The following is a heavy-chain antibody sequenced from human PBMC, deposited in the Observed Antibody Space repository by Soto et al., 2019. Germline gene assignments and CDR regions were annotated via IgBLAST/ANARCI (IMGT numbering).Heavy chain of an antibody. CDR2: IYHSGST. V-gene: IGHV4-4*02. CDR1: GGSISSSNW. CDR3: ARGEATTWYYFGMDV. Sequence: QVQLQESGPGLVKPSGTLSLTCAVSGGSISSSNWWSWVRQPPGKGLEWIGEIYHSGSTNYNPSLKRRGTIAGDKSKNQFSLKLSSVTAADTAMYYGARGEATTWYYFGMDVWGQGTTVTVSS. J-gene: IGHJ6*02. D-gene: IGHD1-26*01.